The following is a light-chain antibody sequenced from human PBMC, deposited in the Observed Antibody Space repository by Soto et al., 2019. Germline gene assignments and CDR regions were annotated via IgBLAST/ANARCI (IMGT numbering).Light chain of an antibody. CDR2: KAS. J-gene: IGKJ1*01. V-gene: IGKV1-5*03. CDR1: QSINNW. CDR3: QQYESFPRT. Sequence: DIQMTQSPSTLSASVGDRVTITCRASQSINNWLAWYQQKPGKAPKLFIFKASTLEIGVPSRFSGSGSGTEFTLSISSLQPEDFATYFCQQYESFPRTFGQGTKVEIK.